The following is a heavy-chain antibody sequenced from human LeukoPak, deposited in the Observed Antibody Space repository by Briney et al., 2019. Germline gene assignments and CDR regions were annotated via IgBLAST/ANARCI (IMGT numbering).Heavy chain of an antibody. V-gene: IGHV1-24*01. Sequence: ASVKVSCKVSGYTLTELSMHWVRQAPGKGLEWMGGFDPEDGETIYAQKFQGRVTMTEDTSTDTAYMELSSLRSEDTAVYYCAKDPGVVPAHYFDYWGQGTLVTVSS. CDR2: FDPEDGET. J-gene: IGHJ4*02. D-gene: IGHD2-2*01. CDR3: AKDPGVVPAHYFDY. CDR1: GYTLTELS.